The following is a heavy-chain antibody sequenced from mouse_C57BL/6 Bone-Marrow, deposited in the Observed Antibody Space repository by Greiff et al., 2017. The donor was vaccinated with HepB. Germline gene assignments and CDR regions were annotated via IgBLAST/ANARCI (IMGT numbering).Heavy chain of an antibody. CDR3: ARERVITTVAGDY. CDR2: INPSNGGT. J-gene: IGHJ2*01. CDR1: GYTFTSYW. D-gene: IGHD1-1*01. Sequence: QVQLQQPGTELVKPGASVKLSCKASGYTFTSYWMHWVQQRPGQGLEWIGNINPSNGGTNYNEKFKSKATLTVDKSTSTAYMQLSSLTSEDSAVYYCARERVITTVAGDYWGQGTTLTVSS. V-gene: IGHV1-53*01.